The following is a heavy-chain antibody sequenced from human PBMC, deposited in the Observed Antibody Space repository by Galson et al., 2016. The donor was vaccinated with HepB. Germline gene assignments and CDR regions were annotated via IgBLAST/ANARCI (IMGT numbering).Heavy chain of an antibody. J-gene: IGHJ4*01. CDR3: ARGGYSYGYGIDF. V-gene: IGHV1-46*01. Sequence: SVKVSCKASGYSFTTFYIHWVRQAPGQGLEWMGMINPSIGTTTYAQKFQGRVTMTRDTSSSTVYMELSSLKSEATAIYYWARGGYSYGYGIDFWGHGTLVTDSS. D-gene: IGHD5-18*01. CDR2: INPSIGTT. CDR1: GYSFTTFY.